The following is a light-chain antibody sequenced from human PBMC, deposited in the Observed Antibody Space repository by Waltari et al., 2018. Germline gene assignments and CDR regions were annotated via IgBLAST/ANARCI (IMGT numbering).Light chain of an antibody. CDR1: EAINKW. CDR3: QQGHSPPFT. J-gene: IGKJ3*01. CDR2: DAS. V-gene: IGKV1-5*01. Sequence: DTQLSQFPSTLAASVGDRVTITCRAREAINKWLAWYQQKPGKAPKVMIYDASTLQSGVPSRFSGSGSGTEFTLTISSLQPEDFATYFCQQGHSPPFTFGPGTKVDIK.